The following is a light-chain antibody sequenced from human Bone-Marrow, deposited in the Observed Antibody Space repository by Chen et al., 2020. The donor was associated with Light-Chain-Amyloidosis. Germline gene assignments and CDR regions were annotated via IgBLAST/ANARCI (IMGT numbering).Light chain of an antibody. J-gene: IGKJ4*01. V-gene: IGKV3-20*01. Sequence: EIVLTQSPGTLSLSPGEGANLSCRASQTISSNYLTWYQQKIGQAPRLLIYGSSSRATGIPDRFIGSGSGTDFTLTINRLDPEDFAMYYCQQYGTSPLTSGGGTKVEIK. CDR3: QQYGTSPLT. CDR1: QTISSNY. CDR2: GSS.